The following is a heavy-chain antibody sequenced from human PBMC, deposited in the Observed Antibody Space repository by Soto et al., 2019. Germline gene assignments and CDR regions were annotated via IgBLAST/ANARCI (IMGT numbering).Heavy chain of an antibody. V-gene: IGHV3-9*01. D-gene: IGHD6-19*01. CDR2: ISWNSGSI. CDR3: SKDRGLVRSFYFDY. J-gene: IGHJ4*02. Sequence: EVQLVASGGGLVQPGRSLRLSCAASGFTFDDYAMHWVRQAPGKGLEWGSGISWNSGSIGYADSVKGRFTISRDNAKNSLYLQMHSLRAEDTALYYCSKDRGLVRSFYFDYWGQGTLVTVSS. CDR1: GFTFDDYA.